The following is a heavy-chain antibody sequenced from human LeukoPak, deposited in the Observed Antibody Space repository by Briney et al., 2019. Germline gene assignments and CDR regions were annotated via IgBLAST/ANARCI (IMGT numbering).Heavy chain of an antibody. CDR3: AKGDCSSTNCYPDY. Sequence: GGSLRLSCAASGFTFSSYAMSWVRQAPGKGLEWVSAISGSGGSTYYADSVKGRFTISRDNSKNTLYLQMNSLRAEDTAVYFCAKGDCSSTNCYPDYWGQGILVTVSS. CDR2: ISGSGGST. D-gene: IGHD2-2*01. V-gene: IGHV3-23*01. CDR1: GFTFSSYA. J-gene: IGHJ4*02.